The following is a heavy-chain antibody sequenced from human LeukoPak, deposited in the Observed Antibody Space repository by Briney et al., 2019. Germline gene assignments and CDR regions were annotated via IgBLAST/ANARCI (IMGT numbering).Heavy chain of an antibody. CDR3: AREHDSSGYYDAFDI. V-gene: IGHV4-4*07. CDR2: IDTSGNT. D-gene: IGHD3-22*01. CDR1: GGSISSYY. Sequence: SETLSLTCTVSGGSISSYYWSWIRQPAGKGLEWIGRIDTSGNTNYNPSLKSRVTISVDKSKNQFSLKLSSVTAADTAVYYCAREHDSSGYYDAFDIWGQGTMVTVSS. J-gene: IGHJ3*02.